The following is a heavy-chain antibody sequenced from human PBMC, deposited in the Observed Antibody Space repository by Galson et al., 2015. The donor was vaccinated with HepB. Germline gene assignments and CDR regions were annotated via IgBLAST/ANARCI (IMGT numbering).Heavy chain of an antibody. CDR2: IDWDDDK. CDR3: ARTFGYCTSSDCYGGGWFDA. Sequence: PALVKPTQTVTLTCTFAGFSLSTDGMRITWIRQPPGKALEWLARIDWDDDKVYSTSLKTRLTVSKDTSRNEVVLTMTDMDPEDTATYYCARTFGYCTSSDCYGGGWFDARGPGTLVTVSS. D-gene: IGHD2-8*01. CDR1: GFSLSTDGMR. V-gene: IGHV2-70*04. J-gene: IGHJ5*02.